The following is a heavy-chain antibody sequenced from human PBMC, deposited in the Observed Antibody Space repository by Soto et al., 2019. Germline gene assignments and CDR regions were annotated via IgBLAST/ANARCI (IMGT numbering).Heavy chain of an antibody. CDR3: ARQVKQWLRVDAFDI. CDR1: GGSISSYY. J-gene: IGHJ3*02. V-gene: IGHV4-59*08. Sequence: QVQLQESGPGLVKPSETLSLTCTVSGGSISSYYWSWIRQPPGKGLEWIGYIYYSGSTNYNPSLKRRVTISVDTSKNQFSLKLSSVTAADTAVYYCARQVKQWLRVDAFDIWGQGTMVTVSS. D-gene: IGHD6-19*01. CDR2: IYYSGST.